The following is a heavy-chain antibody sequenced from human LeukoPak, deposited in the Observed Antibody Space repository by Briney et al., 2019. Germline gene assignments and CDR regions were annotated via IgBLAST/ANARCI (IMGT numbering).Heavy chain of an antibody. CDR2: IRYDGSNK. CDR1: GLAFSSYG. J-gene: IGHJ3*02. D-gene: IGHD2-2*01. CDR3: AKDVLGYCSSTSCYALHGAFDI. V-gene: IGHV3-30*02. Sequence: GGSLRLSCAASGLAFSSYGMHWVRQAPGKGLEWVAFIRYDGSNKYYADSVKGRFTISRDNSKNTLYLQMNSLRAEDTAVYYCAKDVLGYCSSTSCYALHGAFDIWGQGTMLTVSS.